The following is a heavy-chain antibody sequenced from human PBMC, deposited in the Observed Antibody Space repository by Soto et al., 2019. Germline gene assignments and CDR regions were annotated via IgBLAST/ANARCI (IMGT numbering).Heavy chain of an antibody. Sequence: GGSLRLSCTSSGFTFGDYAMSWFRQAPGKGLEWVGFIRSKAYGGTTEYAASVKGRFTISRDDSKSIAYLQMNSLKTEDTAVYFCTREYLVGATKFDYWGQGTLVTVSS. CDR3: TREYLVGATKFDY. CDR1: GFTFGDYA. CDR2: IRSKAYGGTT. V-gene: IGHV3-49*03. J-gene: IGHJ4*02. D-gene: IGHD1-26*01.